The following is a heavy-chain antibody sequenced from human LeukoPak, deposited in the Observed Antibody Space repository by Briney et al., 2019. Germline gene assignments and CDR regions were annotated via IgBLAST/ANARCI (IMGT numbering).Heavy chain of an antibody. CDR3: AKDQYSRYYGMDV. CDR2: ISYDGIDK. Sequence: GRSLRLSCAASGFTFSPYGMHWVRQAPGKGLEWVALISYDGIDKYYADSVKGRFTISRDNSKNTLFLQMNSLRAEDTAMYFCAKDQYSRYYGMDVWGQGTTVTVSS. D-gene: IGHD4-11*01. CDR1: GFTFSPYG. J-gene: IGHJ6*02. V-gene: IGHV3-30*18.